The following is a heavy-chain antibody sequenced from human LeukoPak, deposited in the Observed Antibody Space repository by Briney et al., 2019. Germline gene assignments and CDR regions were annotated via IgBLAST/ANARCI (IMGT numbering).Heavy chain of an antibody. CDR1: GYTFTSYG. D-gene: IGHD1-26*01. CDR2: ISAYNGNT. CDR3: ARTGGAMYSGSYYFDY. Sequence: ASVKVSCKASGYTFTSYGISWVRPAPGQGLEWMGWISAYNGNTNYAQKLQGRVTMTTDTSTSTAYMELRSLRSDDTAVYYCARTGGAMYSGSYYFDYWGQGTLVTVSS. J-gene: IGHJ4*02. V-gene: IGHV1-18*01.